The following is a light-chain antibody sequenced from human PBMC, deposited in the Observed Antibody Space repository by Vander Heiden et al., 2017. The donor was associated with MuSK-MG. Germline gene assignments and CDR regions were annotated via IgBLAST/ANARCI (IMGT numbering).Light chain of an antibody. Sequence: IVLTQTPAPLSLSPGERATLSCRASQTIGSYLAWYQHKPGQAPRLLIYGASSRATGIPDRFSGSGSGTDFTLTISRLEPEDFAVYYCQQYGSSPWTFGQGTKVEIK. CDR3: QQYGSSPWT. V-gene: IGKV3-20*01. J-gene: IGKJ1*01. CDR2: GAS. CDR1: QTIGSY.